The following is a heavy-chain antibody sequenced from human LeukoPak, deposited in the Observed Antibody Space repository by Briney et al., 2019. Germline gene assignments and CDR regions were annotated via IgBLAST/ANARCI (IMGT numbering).Heavy chain of an antibody. CDR2: ISSSSIYI. J-gene: IGHJ4*02. CDR3: ARDLDYYFDY. Sequence: PGGSLRLSCAASGFTLSSNSMNWVRQAPGKGLEWVSSISSSSIYIYYADSVKGRFTISRDNAKNSLYLQMNSLRAEDTAVYYCARDLDYYFDYWGQGTLVTVSS. V-gene: IGHV3-21*01. D-gene: IGHD2-21*01. CDR1: GFTLSSNS.